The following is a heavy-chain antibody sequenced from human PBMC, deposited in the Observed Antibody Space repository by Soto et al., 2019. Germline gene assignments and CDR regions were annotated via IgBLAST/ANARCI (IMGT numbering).Heavy chain of an antibody. Sequence: QVQVVQSGAEVKKPGSSVKVSCKASGGTFSSYALSWVRQAPGQGLEWMGGIIHIFGTANYAQKFQGRVTITADESTSTAYMELSSLRSDDTAVYYCATNTGPYYYGSGTPGSGYVQHWGQGTLVTVSS. V-gene: IGHV1-69*01. D-gene: IGHD3-10*01. CDR1: GGTFSSYA. CDR2: IIHIFGTA. CDR3: ATNTGPYYYGSGTPGSGYVQH. J-gene: IGHJ1*01.